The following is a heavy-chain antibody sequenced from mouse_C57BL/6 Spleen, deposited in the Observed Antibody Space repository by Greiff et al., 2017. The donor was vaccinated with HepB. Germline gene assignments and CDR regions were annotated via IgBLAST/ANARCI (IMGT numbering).Heavy chain of an antibody. Sequence: EVQLVESGGGLVQPKGSLKLSCAASGFSFNTYAMNWVRQAPGKGLEWVARIRSKSNNYATYYADSVKDRFTISRDDSESMLYLQMNNLKTEDTAMYYCVRHWDYAVDYWGQGTSVTVSS. J-gene: IGHJ4*01. CDR2: IRSKSNNYAT. CDR3: VRHWDYAVDY. V-gene: IGHV10-1*01. CDR1: GFSFNTYA.